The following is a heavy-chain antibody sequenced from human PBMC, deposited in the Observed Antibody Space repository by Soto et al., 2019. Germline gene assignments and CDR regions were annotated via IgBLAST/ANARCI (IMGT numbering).Heavy chain of an antibody. Sequence: GGSLRLSCAASGFTFSDYAMSWVRQAPGKGLEWVSAISGSGGTTYYADSVKGRFTISRDNSKNTMYLQVNSLRAEDTAIYYCAQVMNSGWYLAYWGQGTLVTVSS. CDR3: AQVMNSGWYLAY. V-gene: IGHV3-23*01. J-gene: IGHJ4*02. CDR1: GFTFSDYA. D-gene: IGHD6-19*01. CDR2: ISGSGGTT.